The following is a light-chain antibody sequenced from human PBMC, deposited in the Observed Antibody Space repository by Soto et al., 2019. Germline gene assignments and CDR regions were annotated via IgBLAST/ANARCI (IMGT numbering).Light chain of an antibody. CDR3: QSYDISLSVVV. V-gene: IGLV1-40*01. J-gene: IGLJ2*01. Sequence: QSVLTQPPSVSGAPGQRVTISCTGSSSNIGAGYDVHWYQQLPGTAPKLLIHHNTNRPSGVPDRFSGSKSGTSASLAITGLQAEDEADYYCQSYDISLSVVVFGGGTQLTVL. CDR1: SSNIGAGYD. CDR2: HNT.